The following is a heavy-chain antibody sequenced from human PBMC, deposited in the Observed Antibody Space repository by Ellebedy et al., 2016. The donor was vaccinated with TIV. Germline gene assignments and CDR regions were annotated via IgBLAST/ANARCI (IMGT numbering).Heavy chain of an antibody. V-gene: IGHV1-8*01. CDR2: MNPNSGNT. Sequence: ASVKVSXKASRYTFTSYDINWVRQATGQGLEWMGWMNPNSGNTGYAQKFQGRVTMTRNTSISTAYMELSSLRSEDTAVYYCTRGYYYDSSGPRPRDWGQGTLVTVSS. CDR3: TRGYYYDSSGPRPRD. CDR1: RYTFTSYD. D-gene: IGHD3-22*01. J-gene: IGHJ4*02.